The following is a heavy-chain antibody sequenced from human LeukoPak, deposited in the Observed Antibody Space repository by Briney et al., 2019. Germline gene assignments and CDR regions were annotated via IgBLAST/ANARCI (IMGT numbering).Heavy chain of an antibody. J-gene: IGHJ3*02. CDR2: IYYSGST. CDR3: ARGSLTMIVVNDAFDI. V-gene: IGHV4-39*07. CDR1: GGSISSSSYY. D-gene: IGHD3-22*01. Sequence: PSETLSLTCTVSGGSISSSSYYWGWIRQPPGKGLGWIGSIYYSGSTYYNPSLKSRVTISVDTSKNQFSLKLSSVTAADTAVYYCARGSLTMIVVNDAFDIWGQGTMVTVSS.